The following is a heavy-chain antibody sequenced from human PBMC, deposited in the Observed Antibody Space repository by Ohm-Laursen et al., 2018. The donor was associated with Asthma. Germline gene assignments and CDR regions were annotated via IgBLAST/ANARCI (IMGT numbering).Heavy chain of an antibody. CDR3: ARENGKTDYFDY. J-gene: IGHJ4*02. D-gene: IGHD1/OR15-1a*01. V-gene: IGHV3-7*01. Sequence: SLRLSCAASKFTFSNHWMNWVRQAPGKGLEWVANINPDGRETRHVDSVKGRFTISRDNAKDSLSLQMNSLRVEDTAVYYCARENGKTDYFDYWGQGTLVTVSS. CDR2: INPDGRET. CDR1: KFTFSNHW.